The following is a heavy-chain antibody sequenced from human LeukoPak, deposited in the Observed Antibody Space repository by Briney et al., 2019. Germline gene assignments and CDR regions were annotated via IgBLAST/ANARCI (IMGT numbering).Heavy chain of an antibody. CDR1: GGSISSGGYY. V-gene: IGHV4-61*08. J-gene: IGHJ4*02. CDR2: IYYSGST. D-gene: IGHD3-3*01. Sequence: PSQTLSLTCTVSGGSISSGGYYWSWIRQPPGKGLEWIGYIYYSGSTNYNPSLKSRVTISVDTSKNQFSLKLSSVTAADTAVYYCARGDFLYYFDYWGQGTLVTVSS. CDR3: ARGDFLYYFDY.